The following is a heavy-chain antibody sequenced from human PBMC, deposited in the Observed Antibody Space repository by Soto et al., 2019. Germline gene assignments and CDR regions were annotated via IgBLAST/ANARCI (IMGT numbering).Heavy chain of an antibody. D-gene: IGHD3-3*01. CDR2: ISSDSRTI. J-gene: IGHJ6*02. CDR3: ARIKLVEWFFINVDVYDMDV. Sequence: GGSLRLSCVASGFSLSDYAVNWVRQAPGKGLEWFSFISSDSRTIYYADSVEGRFTVSRDNARNSVSLQMDSLRDEDAAVYYCARIKLVEWFFINVDVYDMDVWGQGTPVTVSS. V-gene: IGHV3-48*02. CDR1: GFSLSDYA.